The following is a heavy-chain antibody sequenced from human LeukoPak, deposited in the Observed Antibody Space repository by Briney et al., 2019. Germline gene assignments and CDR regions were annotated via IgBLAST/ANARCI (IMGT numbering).Heavy chain of an antibody. CDR2: ISGGGLST. V-gene: IGHV3-23*01. CDR1: GLTFSYYA. CDR3: ANLPDV. Sequence: GGSLRLSCAASGLTFSYYAMSWVRQAPGKGLEWVSTISGGGLSTYYADSVKGRFTISRDNSKNTLYLQMNSLRADDTALYYCANLPDVWGQGVSVTVSS. J-gene: IGHJ6*02.